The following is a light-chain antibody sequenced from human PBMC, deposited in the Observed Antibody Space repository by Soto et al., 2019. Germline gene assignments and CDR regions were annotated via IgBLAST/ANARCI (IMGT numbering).Light chain of an antibody. Sequence: QSVLTQPPSVSAAPGQKVTISCSGSSSNIGHNYVSWYQQLPGTAPKLLIYDNDKRPSGIPDRLSGSKSGTSATLGITGLQTGDEADYYCGTWDSSLSAVVFGGGTKVTVL. CDR1: SSNIGHNY. V-gene: IGLV1-51*01. J-gene: IGLJ2*01. CDR2: DND. CDR3: GTWDSSLSAVV.